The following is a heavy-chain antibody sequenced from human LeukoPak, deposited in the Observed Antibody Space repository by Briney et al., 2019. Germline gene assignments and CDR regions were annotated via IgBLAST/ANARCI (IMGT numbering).Heavy chain of an antibody. Sequence: ASVKASCKASGYTFTSYGISWVRQAPGQGLEWMGWISAYNGNTNYAQKLQGRVTMTTDTSTSTAYMELRSLRSDDTAMYYCARDCSGGSCYPYFAYYYGMDVWGQGTRSPSP. CDR3: ARDCSGGSCYPYFAYYYGMDV. J-gene: IGHJ6*02. V-gene: IGHV1-18*01. CDR2: ISAYNGNT. D-gene: IGHD2-15*01. CDR1: GYTFTSYG.